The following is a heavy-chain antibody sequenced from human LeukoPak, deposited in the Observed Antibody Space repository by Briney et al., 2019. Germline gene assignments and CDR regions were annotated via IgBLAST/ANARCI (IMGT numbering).Heavy chain of an antibody. CDR3: AREGNDFADHRPFDY. V-gene: IGHV1-2*02. Sequence: ASVRVSCEASGYTFNTFFMHWVRQAPGQGLEWMGWINPYSGDTNFAQKFRGRVTMTRDTSISTAYMDLTRLTSDDTAIYYCAREGNDFADHRPFDYWGQGSLVTVSS. D-gene: IGHD4-17*01. CDR1: GYTFNTFF. J-gene: IGHJ4*02. CDR2: INPYSGDT.